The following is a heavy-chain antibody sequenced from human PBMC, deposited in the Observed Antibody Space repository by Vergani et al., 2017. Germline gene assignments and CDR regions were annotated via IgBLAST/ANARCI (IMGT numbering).Heavy chain of an antibody. J-gene: IGHJ4*02. Sequence: QVQLVQSGSEVRKPGASVKVSCQVSGYSLTELTIHWVRQAPGKGLEWMGGFDPEHGEVTFAHHIQGRVTMTEDRSTDTAYMELSSLRPEDTALYYCAIVTDYYDGSGYYLDYWGQGTLVTVSS. CDR2: FDPEHGEV. CDR3: AIVTDYYDGSGYYLDY. V-gene: IGHV1-24*01. CDR1: GYSLTELT. D-gene: IGHD3-22*01.